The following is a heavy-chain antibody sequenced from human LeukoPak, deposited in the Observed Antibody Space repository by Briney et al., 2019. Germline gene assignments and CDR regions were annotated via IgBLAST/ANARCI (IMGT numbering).Heavy chain of an antibody. J-gene: IGHJ3*01. CDR2: IGASGEST. D-gene: IGHD5-24*01. CDR3: AKDIQLST. V-gene: IGHV3-23*01. CDR1: GFTFSAYA. Sequence: TGGSLRLSCEASGFTFSAYAMTWVRQAPGKGLEWVSLIGASGESTYYADSVKGRFTISRDNSKNTLSLQMNSLRVEDTAMYFCAKDIQLSTWGLGTMVTVSS.